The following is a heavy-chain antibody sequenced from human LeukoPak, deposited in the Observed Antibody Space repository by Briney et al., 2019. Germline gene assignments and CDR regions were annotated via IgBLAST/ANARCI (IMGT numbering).Heavy chain of an antibody. Sequence: GGSLRLSCAASGFTFSSYSMNWVRQAPGKGLQWVSSITSSSSYIYYADSVKGRFTISRDNAKNSLYLQMNSLKTEDTAVYYCTRLEMATIKGGYYYYMDVWGKGTTVTVSS. CDR1: GFTFSSYS. D-gene: IGHD5-24*01. CDR2: ITSSSSYI. V-gene: IGHV3-21*03. J-gene: IGHJ6*03. CDR3: TRLEMATIKGGYYYYMDV.